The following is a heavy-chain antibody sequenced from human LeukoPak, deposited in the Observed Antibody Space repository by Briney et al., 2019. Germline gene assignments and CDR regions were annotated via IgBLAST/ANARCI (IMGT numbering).Heavy chain of an antibody. Sequence: PGGSLRLSCAASGFTFSSYSMNWVRQAPGKGLEWVSSISSSSSYIYYADSVKGRFTIYRDNAKISLYLQMNSLRAEDTAVYYCARDYYDSSCYGDWGQGTLVTVSS. CDR2: ISSSSSYI. J-gene: IGHJ4*02. CDR3: ARDYYDSSCYGD. V-gene: IGHV3-21*01. CDR1: GFTFSSYS. D-gene: IGHD3-22*01.